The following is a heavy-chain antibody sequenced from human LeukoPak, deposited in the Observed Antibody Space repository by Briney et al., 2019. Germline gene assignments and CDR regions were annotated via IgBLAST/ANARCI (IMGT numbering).Heavy chain of an antibody. V-gene: IGHV4-59*01. D-gene: IGHD3-10*01. CDR3: ARGGHRRYYYTSGSAFDP. CDR1: GGSISSYY. J-gene: IGHJ5*02. Sequence: PSETLSLTCTVSGGSISSYYWSWIRQPPGKGLEWIGYTYFSGSTNYNPSLKSRVTMSVDTSKNQFSLKVSSVTADDTAVYYCARGGHRRYYYTSGSAFDPWGQGTLVTVSS. CDR2: TYFSGST.